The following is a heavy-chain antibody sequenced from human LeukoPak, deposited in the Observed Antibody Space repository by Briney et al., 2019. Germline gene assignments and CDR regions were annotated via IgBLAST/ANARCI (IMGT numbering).Heavy chain of an antibody. Sequence: GGSLRLSCAASGFTFSTYALSWVRQAPGKGLEGVSAISGNGGSASYADSVKGRFTISRDNSKNTLYLQMNRLRAEDTAVYYCAEADLIVVVTFFDYWGQGTLVTVSS. CDR3: AEADLIVVVTFFDY. CDR1: GFTFSTYA. CDR2: ISGNGGSA. D-gene: IGHD2-21*02. V-gene: IGHV3-23*01. J-gene: IGHJ4*02.